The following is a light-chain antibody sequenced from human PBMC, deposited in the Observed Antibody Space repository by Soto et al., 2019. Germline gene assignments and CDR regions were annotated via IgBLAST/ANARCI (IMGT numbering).Light chain of an antibody. CDR3: QQYGDSPLT. V-gene: IGKV3-20*01. CDR2: HAS. CDR1: QSVSSTY. Sequence: VLTQSPGTLSLSPGERATLSCTASQSVSSTYLAWFQQRPGQAPRLLIYHASTRATGIPDRFSGRGSGTDFALTISRLEPEDFGVYYCQQYGDSPLTSGPGTKVDIK. J-gene: IGKJ3*01.